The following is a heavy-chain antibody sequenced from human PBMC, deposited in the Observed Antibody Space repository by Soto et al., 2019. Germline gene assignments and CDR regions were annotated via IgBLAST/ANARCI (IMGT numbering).Heavy chain of an antibody. V-gene: IGHV1-8*01. J-gene: IGHJ5*02. Sequence: XSVKVSCNASGYTFTSYDINLVRQATGQGLEWMGWMKPNSGNTGYAQKFQVRVTMTRNTSISTAYMELSSLRSEDTAVYYCARKMYRSGGLVWFDTWGQGTLVTVSS. D-gene: IGHD6-19*01. CDR1: GYTFTSYD. CDR2: MKPNSGNT. CDR3: ARKMYRSGGLVWFDT.